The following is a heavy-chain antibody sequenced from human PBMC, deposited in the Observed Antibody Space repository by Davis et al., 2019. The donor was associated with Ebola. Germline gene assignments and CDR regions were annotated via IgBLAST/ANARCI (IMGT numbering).Heavy chain of an antibody. CDR2: ISSSSSTI. D-gene: IGHD5-12*01. J-gene: IGHJ6*02. CDR1: GFTFSSYS. V-gene: IGHV3-48*02. Sequence: GESLKISCAASGFTFSSYSMNWVRQAPGKGLEWVSYISSSSSTIDYADSVKGRFTISRDNAKNSLYLQMNSLRDEDTAVYYCASRRGYSGYDSLFDYYYYGMDVWDQGTTVTVSS. CDR3: ASRRGYSGYDSLFDYYYYGMDV.